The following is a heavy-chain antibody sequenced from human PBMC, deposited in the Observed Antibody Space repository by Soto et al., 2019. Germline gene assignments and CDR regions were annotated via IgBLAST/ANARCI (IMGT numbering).Heavy chain of an antibody. V-gene: IGHV3-23*01. CDR3: AKSPGMYYYDSSGYYHYDY. Sequence: GGSLRLSCAASGFSFSSYAMSWVRQAPGKGLEWVSAISGSGVSTYYADSVKGRFTISRDNSKNTLYLQMNSLRAEDTAVYYCAKSPGMYYYDSSGYYHYDYWGQGTLVTVSS. CDR2: ISGSGVST. D-gene: IGHD3-22*01. J-gene: IGHJ4*02. CDR1: GFSFSSYA.